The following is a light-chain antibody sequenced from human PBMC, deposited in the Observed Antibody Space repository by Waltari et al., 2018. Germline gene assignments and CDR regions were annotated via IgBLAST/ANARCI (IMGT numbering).Light chain of an antibody. CDR2: KNN. Sequence: QSVLTQPPSASGTPGQKVTISCNGSSSNIGSNYVYWYQQFPGTAHKLLIFKNNQRPSGVPDLFSDSKSGISASLAINGLRSEDEADYYCAAWDDSLSGLVLGGGTKVTVL. J-gene: IGLJ3*02. V-gene: IGLV1-47*01. CDR1: SSNIGSNY. CDR3: AAWDDSLSGLV.